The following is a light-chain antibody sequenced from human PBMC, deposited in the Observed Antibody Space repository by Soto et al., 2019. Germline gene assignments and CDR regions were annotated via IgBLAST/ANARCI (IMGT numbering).Light chain of an antibody. J-gene: IGKJ1*01. V-gene: IGKV3-15*01. CDR2: GAS. CDR1: QSISSN. CDR3: QQYNNWPRT. Sequence: EIVMTPSPANLSVSPGERATLSCRASQSISSNLAWYQQKPGQAPRLLIYGASTRATGIPASFSGSGSGTEFTLTISSLQSEDFAVYYCQQYNNWPRTFGQGTKVDIK.